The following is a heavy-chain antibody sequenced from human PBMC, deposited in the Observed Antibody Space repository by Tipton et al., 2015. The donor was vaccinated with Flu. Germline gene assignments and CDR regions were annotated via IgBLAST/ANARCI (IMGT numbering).Heavy chain of an antibody. CDR3: ARDGDGMDV. J-gene: IGHJ6*02. Sequence: QLMQSGAEVKKPGASVKVSSKASGYIFSKYGISWVRQAPGQGLEWMGWISVYNGNTNYAQNVQGRVTMTTDTSTSTAYMELRSLRSDDTAVFYCARDGDGMDVWGQGTTVTVAS. CDR2: ISVYNGNT. V-gene: IGHV1-18*01. D-gene: IGHD2-21*01. CDR1: GYIFSKYG.